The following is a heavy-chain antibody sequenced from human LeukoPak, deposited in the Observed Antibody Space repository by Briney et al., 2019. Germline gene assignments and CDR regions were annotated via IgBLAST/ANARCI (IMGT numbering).Heavy chain of an antibody. CDR2: IWYDGSNK. D-gene: IGHD6-25*01. CDR3: ARVAATAYYFDY. V-gene: IGHV3-33*01. Sequence: PGRSLRLSCAASGFTFSSYGMHWVRQAPGKGLEWVAVIWYDGSNKYYADSVKGRFTISRDNSKNTLYLQMNSLRAEDTAVYYCARVAATAYYFDYWGQGTLVTVSS. J-gene: IGHJ4*02. CDR1: GFTFSSYG.